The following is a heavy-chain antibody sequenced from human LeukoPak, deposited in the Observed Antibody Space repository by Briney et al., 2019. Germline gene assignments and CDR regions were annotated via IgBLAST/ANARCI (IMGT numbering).Heavy chain of an antibody. V-gene: IGHV4-59*01. Sequence: SETLSLTCTVSGGSISSYYWSWIRQPPGKGLEWIGYIYYSGSTNYNPSLKGRVTISVDTSKNQFSLKLSSVTAADTAVYYCARSDQWLVPFDYWGQGTLVTVSS. CDR3: ARSDQWLVPFDY. D-gene: IGHD6-19*01. J-gene: IGHJ4*02. CDR1: GGSISSYY. CDR2: IYYSGST.